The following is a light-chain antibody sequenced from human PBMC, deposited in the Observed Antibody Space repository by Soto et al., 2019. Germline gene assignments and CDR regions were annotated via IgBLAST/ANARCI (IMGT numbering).Light chain of an antibody. CDR2: GSS. CDR3: QQYGSSPLT. Sequence: EIVLTQSPGTLSLSPGDRATLSCRASQSVSSSYLGWYQQKPGQAPRLLIYGSSSMATGIPDRFSGSGSGTDFTLTISRLEPEDFAVYYCQQYGSSPLTFGHGTKVEIK. CDR1: QSVSSSY. J-gene: IGKJ1*01. V-gene: IGKV3-20*01.